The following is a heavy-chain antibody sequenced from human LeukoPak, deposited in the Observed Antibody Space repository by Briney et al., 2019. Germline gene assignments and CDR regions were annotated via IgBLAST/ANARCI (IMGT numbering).Heavy chain of an antibody. CDR3: ARHSIAAAGQAFDI. Sequence: SSETLSLTCTVSGGSISSYYWSWIRQPPGKGLEWIGYIYYSGSTNYNPSLKSRVTISVDTSKNQFSLKLSSVTAADTAVYYCARHSIAAAGQAFDIWGQGTMVTVSS. V-gene: IGHV4-59*01. D-gene: IGHD6-13*01. CDR1: GGSISSYY. CDR2: IYYSGST. J-gene: IGHJ3*02.